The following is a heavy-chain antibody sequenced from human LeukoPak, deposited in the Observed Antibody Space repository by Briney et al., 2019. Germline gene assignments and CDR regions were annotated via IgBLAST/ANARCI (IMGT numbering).Heavy chain of an antibody. CDR2: ISGSGGST. V-gene: IGHV3-23*01. Sequence: GGSLRLSCAASGFTFTSYAVCWVRQAPGKGLEWVSGISGSGGSTYYADSVKGRFTISRDNSKNTLYLQMNSLRAEDTAAYYCAKGSRAQGYYFDFWGQGTLVTVSS. D-gene: IGHD3-10*01. CDR1: GFTFTSYA. CDR3: AKGSRAQGYYFDF. J-gene: IGHJ4*02.